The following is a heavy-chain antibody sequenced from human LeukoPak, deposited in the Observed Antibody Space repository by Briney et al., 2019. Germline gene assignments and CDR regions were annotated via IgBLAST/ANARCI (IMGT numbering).Heavy chain of an antibody. Sequence: GGSLILSCAASGFTFSTFGMNWVRQAPGKGLEWVSYISSSSSTIYYADSVKGRFTISRDNAKNSLYLQMNSLRAEDTAVYYCVPNPGWGQGTLVTVSS. CDR2: ISSSSSTI. J-gene: IGHJ4*02. D-gene: IGHD1-14*01. V-gene: IGHV3-48*01. CDR3: VPNPG. CDR1: GFTFSTFG.